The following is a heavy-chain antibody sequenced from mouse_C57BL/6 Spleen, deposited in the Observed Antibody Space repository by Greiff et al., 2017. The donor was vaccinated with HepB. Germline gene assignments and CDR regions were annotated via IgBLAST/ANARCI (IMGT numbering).Heavy chain of an antibody. J-gene: IGHJ2*01. V-gene: IGHV1-15*01. Sequence: VKLVESGAELVRPGASVTLSCKASGYTFTDYEMHWVKQTPVHGLEWIGAIDPETGGTAYNQKFKGKAILTADKSSSTAYMELRSLTSEDSAVYYCTRGMTTVVAPSYWGQGTTLTVSS. CDR1: GYTFTDYE. CDR3: TRGMTTVVAPSY. D-gene: IGHD1-1*01. CDR2: IDPETGGT.